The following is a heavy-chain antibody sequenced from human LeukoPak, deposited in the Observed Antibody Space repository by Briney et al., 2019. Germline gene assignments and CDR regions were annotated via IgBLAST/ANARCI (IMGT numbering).Heavy chain of an antibody. D-gene: IGHD3-3*01. CDR1: GGSVSTYY. CDR2: IYYTGTT. Sequence: SETLSLTCTVSGGSVSTYYWNWIRQPPGKGLEYIGFIYYTGTTNYNPSLKSRVTISVDTSKNQFSLKLSSVTAADTAVYYCARQGYWSGYFVFDYWGQGALVTVSS. V-gene: IGHV4-59*08. CDR3: ARQGYWSGYFVFDY. J-gene: IGHJ4*02.